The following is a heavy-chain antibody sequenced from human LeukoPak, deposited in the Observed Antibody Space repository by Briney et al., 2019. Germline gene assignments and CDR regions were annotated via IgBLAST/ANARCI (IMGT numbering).Heavy chain of an antibody. D-gene: IGHD6-19*01. V-gene: IGHV1-69*13. CDR2: ISPIFGTA. CDR1: GGTFSSYA. CDR3: ARVPSSGWYKSLYYFDY. J-gene: IGHJ4*02. Sequence: GASVKVSCKASGGTFSSYAISWARQAPGQGLEWVGGISPIFGTANYAQKFQGRVTITADESTSTAYMELSSLRSEDTAVYYCARVPSSGWYKSLYYFDYWGQGTLVTVSS.